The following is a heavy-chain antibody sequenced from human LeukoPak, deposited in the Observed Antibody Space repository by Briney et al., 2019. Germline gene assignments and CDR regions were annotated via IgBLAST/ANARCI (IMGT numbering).Heavy chain of an antibody. J-gene: IGHJ4*02. D-gene: IGHD1-26*01. Sequence: QPGGSLRLSCAASGFTFSSYAMSWVRQAPGKGLEWVSAISGSGGSTYYAHSVKGRFTISRDNSKNTLYLQVNSLRAEDTAVYYCAKRVNSGSYSFDYWGQGTLVTVSS. CDR3: AKRVNSGSYSFDY. V-gene: IGHV3-23*01. CDR2: ISGSGGST. CDR1: GFTFSSYA.